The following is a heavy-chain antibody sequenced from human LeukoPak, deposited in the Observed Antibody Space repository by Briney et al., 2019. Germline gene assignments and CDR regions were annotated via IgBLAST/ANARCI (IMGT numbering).Heavy chain of an antibody. CDR2: IYYSGST. V-gene: IGHV4-59*01. J-gene: IGHJ4*02. D-gene: IGHD1-1*01. CDR3: ARVTDWNDLDY. CDR1: GGSISSYY. Sequence: PSETLSLTCTVSGGSISSYYWSWIRQPPGKGLEWIGYIYYSGSTNYNPSLKSRVTISVDTSKNQLSLTLTSVTATDTAVYYCARVTDWNDLDYWGQGTLVTVSS.